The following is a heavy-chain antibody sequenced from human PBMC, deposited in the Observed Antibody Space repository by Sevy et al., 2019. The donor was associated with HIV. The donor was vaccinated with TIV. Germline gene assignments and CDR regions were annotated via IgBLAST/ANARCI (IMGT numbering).Heavy chain of an antibody. D-gene: IGHD4-17*01. CDR2: INHSGST. Sequence: SETLSLTCAVYGGSFSGYYWSWIRQPPGKGLEWIGEINHSGSTNYNPSLKSRVTISVDTSKNQFSLKLSSATAADTAVYYCAITTVTTPLDYWGQGTLVTVSS. CDR1: GGSFSGYY. J-gene: IGHJ4*02. CDR3: AITTVTTPLDY. V-gene: IGHV4-34*01.